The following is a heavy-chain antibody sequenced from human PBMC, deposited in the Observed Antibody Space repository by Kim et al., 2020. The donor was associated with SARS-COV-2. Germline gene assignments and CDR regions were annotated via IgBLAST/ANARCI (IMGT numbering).Heavy chain of an antibody. Sequence: GGSLRLSCAASSFALSSFAAHWVRQAPGKGLEWVALISYDGKNTYYADSVKGRFIISRDLSKNIVYLQMNGLRSDDTAVYYCASGSITVAGHIDDWGRGT. J-gene: IGHJ4*02. CDR3: ASGSITVAGHIDD. CDR2: ISYDGKNT. V-gene: IGHV3-30*04. D-gene: IGHD6-19*01. CDR1: SFALSSFA.